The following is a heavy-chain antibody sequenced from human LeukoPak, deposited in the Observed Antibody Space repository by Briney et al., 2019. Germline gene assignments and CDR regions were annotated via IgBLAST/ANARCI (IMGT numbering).Heavy chain of an antibody. CDR1: GFTFSSYS. Sequence: PGGSLRLSCAASGFTFSSYSMNWVRQAPGKGLEWVSSISSSSSYIYYADSVKGRSTISRDNAKNSLYLQMNSLRAEDTAVYYCASNRLVRDAFDIWGQGTMVTVSS. J-gene: IGHJ3*02. CDR2: ISSSSSYI. V-gene: IGHV3-21*01. D-gene: IGHD6-19*01. CDR3: ASNRLVRDAFDI.